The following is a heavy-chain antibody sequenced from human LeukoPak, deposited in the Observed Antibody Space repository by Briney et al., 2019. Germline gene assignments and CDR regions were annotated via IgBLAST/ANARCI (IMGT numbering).Heavy chain of an antibody. CDR3: ARADGSYYPTFDY. CDR1: GFTFSSYA. V-gene: IGHV3-30-3*01. J-gene: IGHJ4*02. Sequence: GGSLRLSCAASGFTFSSYAMHWVRQAPGKGLEWVAVISYDGSNKYYADSVKGRFTISRDNSKNTLYLQMNSLRAEDTAVYYCARADGSYYPTFDYWGQGTLVTVSS. CDR2: ISYDGSNK. D-gene: IGHD1-26*01.